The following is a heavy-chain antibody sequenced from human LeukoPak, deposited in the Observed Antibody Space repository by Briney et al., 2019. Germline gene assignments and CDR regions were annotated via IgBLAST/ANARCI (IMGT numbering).Heavy chain of an antibody. CDR2: IRYDGSNK. CDR3: ARDSRRFNMITFGGVISSLIDY. Sequence: GGSLRLSCAASGFTFSSYGMHWVRQAPGKGLEWVAFIRYDGSNKYYADSVKGRFTISRDNSKNTLYLQMNSLRAEDTAVYYCARDSRRFNMITFGGVISSLIDYWGQGTLVTVSS. CDR1: GFTFSSYG. D-gene: IGHD3-16*02. J-gene: IGHJ4*02. V-gene: IGHV3-30*02.